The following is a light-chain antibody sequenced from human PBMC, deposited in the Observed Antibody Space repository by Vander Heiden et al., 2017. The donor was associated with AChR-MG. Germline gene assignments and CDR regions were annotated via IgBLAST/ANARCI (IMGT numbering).Light chain of an antibody. CDR2: GAT. CDR1: QRVRSSY. V-gene: IGKV3-20*01. J-gene: IGKJ4*01. CDR3: QQDGSSPVT. Sequence: EVVLTPSPGTVSLSPGERATLSCRASQRVRSSYLAWYQQKPGQAPMLLIYGATSRATGIPDRFSGSGSGTDFTLTISRLEPEDFAVYYCQQDGSSPVTFGGGTMVEVK.